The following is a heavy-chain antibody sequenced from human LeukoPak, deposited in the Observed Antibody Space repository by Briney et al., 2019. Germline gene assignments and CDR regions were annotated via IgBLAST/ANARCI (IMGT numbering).Heavy chain of an antibody. D-gene: IGHD6-6*01. Sequence: SETLSLTCTVSGGSISSYYWSWIRQPPGKGLEWIAYIYYSGSTNYNPSLKSRVTISVDTSKNQFSLKLSSVTAADTAVYYCARHAPRGEAARLGYFDYWGQGTLVTVSS. CDR1: GGSISSYY. CDR3: ARHAPRGEAARLGYFDY. CDR2: IYYSGST. V-gene: IGHV4-59*08. J-gene: IGHJ4*02.